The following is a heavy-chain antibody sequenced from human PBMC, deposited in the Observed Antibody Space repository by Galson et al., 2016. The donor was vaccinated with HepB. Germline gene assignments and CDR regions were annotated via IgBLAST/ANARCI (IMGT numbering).Heavy chain of an antibody. CDR2: ISFDGNNN. V-gene: IGHV3-30-3*01. D-gene: IGHD3-10*01. CDR3: TSTPRRYGSGTFFDY. CDR1: GFTFSNYA. Sequence: SLRLSCAASGFTFSNYAMHWVRQAPGKGLEWLAVISFDGNNNFLADSVRGRFTISRDNSKNTLYLEINSLKTEDTAVYYCTSTPRRYGSGTFFDYWGQGTLVTVSS. J-gene: IGHJ4*02.